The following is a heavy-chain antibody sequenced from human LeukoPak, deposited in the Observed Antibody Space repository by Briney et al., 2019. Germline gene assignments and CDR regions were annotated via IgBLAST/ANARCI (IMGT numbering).Heavy chain of an antibody. CDR3: ARGATVLTGWFDP. CDR2: IYYSGST. D-gene: IGHD4-23*01. V-gene: IGHV4-59*01. Sequence: SETLSLTCTVSGGSISSYYWCWIRQPPGQGLEWIGCIYYSGSTNYNPSLKSRVTISVDTSKNQFSLNLSSVTAADTAVYYCARGATVLTGWFDPWGQGTLATVSS. CDR1: GGSISSYY. J-gene: IGHJ5*02.